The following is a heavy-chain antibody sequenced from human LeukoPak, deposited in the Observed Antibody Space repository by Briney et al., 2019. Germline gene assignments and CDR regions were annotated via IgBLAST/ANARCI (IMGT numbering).Heavy chain of an antibody. V-gene: IGHV4-38-2*02. J-gene: IGHJ4*02. D-gene: IGHD3-10*01. CDR3: ARDHSPRAYGSGSHLDY. CDR1: GYSISSGYY. Sequence: PSETLSLTCTVSGYSISSGYYWGWIRQPPGKGLEWIGSIYYSGSTFYNPSLKSRVTISVDTSKNQFSLKLRSVTAADTAVYYCARDHSPRAYGSGSHLDYWGQGTLVTVSS. CDR2: IYYSGST.